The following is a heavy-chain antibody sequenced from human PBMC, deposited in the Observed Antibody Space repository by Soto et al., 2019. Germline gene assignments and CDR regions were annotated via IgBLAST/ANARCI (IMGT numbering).Heavy chain of an antibody. CDR1: GGTFSSYA. V-gene: IGHV1-69*06. J-gene: IGHJ6*04. Sequence: GSSVKVSCKASGGTFSSYAISWVRQAPGQGLEWMGGIIPIFGTANYAQKFQGRVTITVDKSTSTAYMEPSSLRSEDTAVYYCARDQLFYDFWSGYYKSRYYYVLDVGR. CDR3: ARDQLFYDFWSGYYKSRYYYVLDV. D-gene: IGHD3-3*01. CDR2: IIPIFGTA.